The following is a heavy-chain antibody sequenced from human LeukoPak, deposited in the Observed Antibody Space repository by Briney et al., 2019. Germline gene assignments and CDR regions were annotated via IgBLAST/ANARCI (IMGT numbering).Heavy chain of an antibody. D-gene: IGHD1-1*01. CDR3: ARCTTGRTCGSLREIKRSREIDY. V-gene: IGHV3-7*01. J-gene: IGHJ4*02. Sequence: PGGSLRLSCAVSGFTFSSYWMSWVRQAPGKGLEWVANIKLDGSEKYYVDSVKGRFTISRDNAKNSLYLQMNSLRVEDTAVYYCARCTTGRTCGSLREIKRSREIDYWGQGTLVTVSS. CDR2: IKLDGSEK. CDR1: GFTFSSYW.